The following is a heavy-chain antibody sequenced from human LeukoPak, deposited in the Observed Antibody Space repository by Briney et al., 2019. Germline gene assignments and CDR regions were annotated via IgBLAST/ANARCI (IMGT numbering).Heavy chain of an antibody. D-gene: IGHD3-10*01. CDR3: ALTAYGSGRTANYYGMDV. Sequence: SETLSLTCTVSGASISSDYWSWIRQPPGKGLEWIGYIYHSGSTYYNPSLKSRVTISVDRSKNQFSLKLSSVTAADTAVYYCALTAYGSGRTANYYGMDVWGQGTTVTVSS. J-gene: IGHJ6*02. V-gene: IGHV4-59*04. CDR2: IYHSGST. CDR1: GASISSDY.